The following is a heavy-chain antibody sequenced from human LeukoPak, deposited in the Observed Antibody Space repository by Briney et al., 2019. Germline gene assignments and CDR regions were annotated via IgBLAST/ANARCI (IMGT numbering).Heavy chain of an antibody. J-gene: IGHJ4*02. Sequence: GESLQISCKASGYPFTDYWIGWVRPMPGEGLEWMGIIYPEDSDINWSPSFQGQVTLSADKSTTTAYLQWSSLKASDSAMYYCVRRFDSSGYYYDWGQGTLVTVSS. CDR3: VRRFDSSGYYYD. D-gene: IGHD3-22*01. V-gene: IGHV5-51*01. CDR2: IYPEDSDI. CDR1: GYPFTDYW.